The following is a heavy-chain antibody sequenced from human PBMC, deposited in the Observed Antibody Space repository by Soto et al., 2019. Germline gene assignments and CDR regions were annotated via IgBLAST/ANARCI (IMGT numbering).Heavy chain of an antibody. CDR3: AAALAVARLGLDY. V-gene: IGHV3-30-3*01. J-gene: IGHJ4*02. CDR2: ISYDGSNK. D-gene: IGHD6-19*01. CDR1: GFTFSSYA. Sequence: GGSLRLSCAASGFTFSSYAMHWVRQAPGKGLEWVAVISYDGSNKYYADSVKGRFTISRDNSKNTLYLQMNSLRAEDTAVYYCAAALAVARLGLDYWGRGTLVTVSS.